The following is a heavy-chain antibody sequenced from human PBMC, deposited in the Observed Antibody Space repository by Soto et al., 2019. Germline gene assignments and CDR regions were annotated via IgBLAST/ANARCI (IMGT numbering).Heavy chain of an antibody. J-gene: IGHJ4*02. V-gene: IGHV3-33*01. CDR1: GFTFSSYG. CDR2: IWYDGSNK. Sequence: GGSLRLSCAASGFTFSSYGMHWVRQAPGKGLEWVAVIWYDGSNKYYADSVKGRFTISRDNSKNTLYLQMNSLRAEDTAVYYCARDSLPVTYDYYDSSGFLPPLDYWGQGTLVTVSS. CDR3: ARDSLPVTYDYYDSSGFLPPLDY. D-gene: IGHD3-22*01.